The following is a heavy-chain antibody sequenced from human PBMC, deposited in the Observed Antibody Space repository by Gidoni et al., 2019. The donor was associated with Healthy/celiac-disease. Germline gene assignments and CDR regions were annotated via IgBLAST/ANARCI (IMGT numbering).Heavy chain of an antibody. CDR3: AKESTGYSSGWVDY. CDR1: GCTCSSYA. D-gene: IGHD6-19*01. CDR2: ISGSGGST. J-gene: IGHJ4*02. Sequence: EVQLWESGGGLVQPGGSLRLSCAASGCTCSSYAMSWVRQAPGKGLEWVSAISGSGGSTYYADSVKGRFTISSDNSKNTLYLQMNSLRAEDTAVYYCAKESTGYSSGWVDYWGQGTLVTVSS. V-gene: IGHV3-23*01.